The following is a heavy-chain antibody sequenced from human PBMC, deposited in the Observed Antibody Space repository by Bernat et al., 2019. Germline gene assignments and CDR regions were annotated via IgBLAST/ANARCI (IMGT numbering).Heavy chain of an antibody. D-gene: IGHD2-15*01. V-gene: IGHV3-33*08. CDR3: ARDGGYCSGGSCYHDAFDI. CDR1: GFTFSDYY. CDR2: IWYDGSNK. J-gene: IGHJ3*02. Sequence: QVQLVESGGGLVKPGGSLRLSCAASGFTFSDYYMSWIRQAPGKGLEWVAVIWYDGSNKYYADSVKGRFTISRDNSKNTLYLQMNSLRAEDTAVYYCARDGGYCSGGSCYHDAFDIWGQGTMVTVSS.